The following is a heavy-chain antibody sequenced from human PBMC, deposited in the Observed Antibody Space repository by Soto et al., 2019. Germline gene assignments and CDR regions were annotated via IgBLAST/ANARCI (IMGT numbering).Heavy chain of an antibody. D-gene: IGHD5-12*01. J-gene: IGHJ4*02. CDR2: IYYSGGT. V-gene: IGHV4-59*01. CDR3: ARDSKRGYSGYDKLDY. CDR1: GGSISSYY. Sequence: SETLSLTCTVSGGSISSYYWSWIRQPPGKGLEWIGYIYYSGGTNSNPSLKSRVTISVDTSKNQFSLKLSSVTAADTAVYYCARDSKRGYSGYDKLDYWGQGTLVTVSS.